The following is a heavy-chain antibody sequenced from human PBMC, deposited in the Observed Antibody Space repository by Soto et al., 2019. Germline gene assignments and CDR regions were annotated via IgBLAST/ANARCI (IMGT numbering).Heavy chain of an antibody. CDR2: IYSGGST. V-gene: IGHV3-66*04. D-gene: IGHD2-15*01. J-gene: IGHJ4*02. Sequence: VQLVESGGGLVQPGGSLRLSCAASGFTVSSNYMSWVRQAPGKGLEWVSVIYSGGSTYYADSVKGRFTISRDNSKNTLYLQMNSLRAEDTAVYYCARHDGGAATRWAFDYWGQGTLVTVSS. CDR1: GFTVSSNY. CDR3: ARHDGGAATRWAFDY.